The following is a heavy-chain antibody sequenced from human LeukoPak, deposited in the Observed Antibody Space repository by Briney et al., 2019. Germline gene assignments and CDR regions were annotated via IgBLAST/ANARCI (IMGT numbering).Heavy chain of an antibody. CDR1: GYTFTSYD. D-gene: IGHD6-13*01. CDR3: ARDPWAIAAAEGIAFDI. Sequence: VASVKVSCKASGYTFTSYDINWVRQATGQGLEWMGWMNPNSGNTGYAQKFQGRVTMTRNTSISTAYMELSSLRAEDTAVYYCARDPWAIAAAEGIAFDIWGQGTMVTVSS. CDR2: MNPNSGNT. V-gene: IGHV1-8*01. J-gene: IGHJ3*02.